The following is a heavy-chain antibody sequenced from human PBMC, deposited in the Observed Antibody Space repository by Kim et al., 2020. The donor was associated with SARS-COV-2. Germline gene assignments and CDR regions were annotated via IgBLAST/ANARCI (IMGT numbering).Heavy chain of an antibody. D-gene: IGHD5-18*01. J-gene: IGHJ4*02. CDR3: AKALSRYSYGLDY. Sequence: YADSVKGRFTISRDNSKNTLYLQMNSLRAEDTAVYYCAKALSRYSYGLDYWGQGTLVTVSS. V-gene: IGHV3-30*02.